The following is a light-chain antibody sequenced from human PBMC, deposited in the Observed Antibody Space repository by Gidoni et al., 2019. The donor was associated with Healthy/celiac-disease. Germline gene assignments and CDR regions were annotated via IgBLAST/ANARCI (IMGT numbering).Light chain of an antibody. CDR1: QTIDSY. CDR2: TAS. CDR3: QQSYSTPQT. V-gene: IGKV1-39*01. Sequence: IQMTQSPSSLSASVGDRVTITCRASQTIDSYLNWYQQKPGKAPKLLIYTASSLQSGVPSRFSGSGSGSDFTLTISSLQPEDFATYYCQQSYSTPQTFGQGTKLDIK. J-gene: IGKJ2*01.